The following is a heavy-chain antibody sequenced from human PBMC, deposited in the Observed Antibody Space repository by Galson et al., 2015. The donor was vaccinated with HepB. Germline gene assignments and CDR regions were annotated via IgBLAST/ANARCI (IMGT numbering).Heavy chain of an antibody. D-gene: IGHD6-19*01. CDR1: GFTFSNYG. CDR2: ISYDGSNI. CDR3: AKDPYLYSALAGTTAGFDY. Sequence: SLRLSCAASGFTFSNYGMHWVRQAPGKGLEWVAVISYDGSNIYYADSVKGRFTISRDNSKNTLYLQMNSLRAEDTALYYCAKDPYLYSALAGTTAGFDYWGQGALVTVSS. J-gene: IGHJ4*02. V-gene: IGHV3-30*18.